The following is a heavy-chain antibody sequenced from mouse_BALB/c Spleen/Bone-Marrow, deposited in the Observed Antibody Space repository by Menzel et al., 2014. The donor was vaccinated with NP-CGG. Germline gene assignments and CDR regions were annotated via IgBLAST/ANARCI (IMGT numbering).Heavy chain of an antibody. V-gene: IGHV1S41*01. Sequence: DLVKHGASEKLSCKASGYTFTSYWLNWIKQRPGQGLEWIGRIAPGSGGTYYNEMFKGKATLTVDTSSSTAYIQLSRLSSEDSSVYFCARRYFDVWGAGTTVTVSS. CDR3: ARRYFDV. CDR1: GYTFTSYW. CDR2: IAPGSGGT. J-gene: IGHJ1*01.